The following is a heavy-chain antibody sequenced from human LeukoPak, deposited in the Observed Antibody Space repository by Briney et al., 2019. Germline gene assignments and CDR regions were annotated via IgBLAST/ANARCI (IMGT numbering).Heavy chain of an antibody. J-gene: IGHJ4*02. CDR2: IRYDGNNK. Sequence: GGSLRLSCAASGFPFSDYVMHWVRQAPGKGLEWVAVIRYDGNNKYYADSVKGRFTISRDNSKNTLYLQMNSLRAEDTAVYYCAKHLALVGATTTYDYWGQGTLVIVSS. D-gene: IGHD1-26*01. V-gene: IGHV3-30*02. CDR3: AKHLALVGATTTYDY. CDR1: GFPFSDYV.